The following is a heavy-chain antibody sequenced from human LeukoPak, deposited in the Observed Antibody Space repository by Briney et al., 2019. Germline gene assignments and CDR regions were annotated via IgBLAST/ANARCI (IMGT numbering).Heavy chain of an antibody. CDR2: IYSTGTT. CDR1: GYLINSGYC. Sequence: SETLSLTCSVSGYLINSGYCWGWFRQSPGKGLEWIGSIYSTGTTYDNRSLKRRVSISVDPSKNQFSLKLRSVTAADTAVYYCASRATVANIYFDSWGQGNLVPVSS. V-gene: IGHV4-38-2*02. J-gene: IGHJ4*02. D-gene: IGHD5-12*01. CDR3: ASRATVANIYFDS.